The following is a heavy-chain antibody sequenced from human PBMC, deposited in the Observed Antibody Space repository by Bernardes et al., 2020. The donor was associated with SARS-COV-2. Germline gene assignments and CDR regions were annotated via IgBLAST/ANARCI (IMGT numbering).Heavy chain of an antibody. CDR3: ARGERALRLLIDY. Sequence: GGSLRLSCAASGFTFSSYWMHWVRQAPGKGLVWVSRINSDGSSTSYADSVKGRFTISRDNAKNTLYLQMNSLRAEDTAVYYCARGERALRLLIDYWGQGTLVTVSS. J-gene: IGHJ4*02. CDR1: GFTFSSYW. CDR2: INSDGSST. D-gene: IGHD4-17*01. V-gene: IGHV3-74*01.